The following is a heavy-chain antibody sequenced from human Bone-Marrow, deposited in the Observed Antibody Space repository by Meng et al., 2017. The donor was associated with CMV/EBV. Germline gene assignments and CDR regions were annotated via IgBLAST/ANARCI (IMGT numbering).Heavy chain of an antibody. CDR1: GYTFTGYF. Sequence: QVELVHVGAEVKKTGAQVKFSCNASGYTFTGYFMHWVRPAPGQGLELMGWINPNRGGTNYAQKFQGRVTMTRDTSISTAYMELSRLRSDDTAVYYCARGLQLGWFDPWGQGTLVTVSS. V-gene: IGHV1-2*02. J-gene: IGHJ5*02. D-gene: IGHD4-11*01. CDR3: ARGLQLGWFDP. CDR2: INPNRGGT.